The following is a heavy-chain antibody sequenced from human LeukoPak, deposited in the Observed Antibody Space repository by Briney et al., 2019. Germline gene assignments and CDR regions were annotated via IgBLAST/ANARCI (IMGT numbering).Heavy chain of an antibody. J-gene: IGHJ4*02. D-gene: IGHD1-26*01. CDR3: ARADRELLTSIDY. Sequence: SVKVSRKASGGTFSSYAISWVRQAPGQGLEWRGGIIPIFGTATYAQKFQGRVTITADESTSTAYMELGSVRSEDTAVDYCARADRELLTSIDYWGQGTLVTVSS. CDR1: GGTFSSYA. V-gene: IGHV1-69*13. CDR2: IIPIFGTA.